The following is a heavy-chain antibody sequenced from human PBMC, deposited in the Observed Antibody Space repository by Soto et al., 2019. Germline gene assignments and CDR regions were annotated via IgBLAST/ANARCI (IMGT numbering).Heavy chain of an antibody. CDR1: GYSFTSYW. D-gene: IGHD2-2*01. CDR2: IDPSDSYT. CDR3: ARHDGSIVPEDY. J-gene: IGHJ4*02. V-gene: IGHV5-10-1*01. Sequence: GESLKISCKGSGYSFTSYWITWVRQMPGKGLEWMGRIDPSDSYTNYSPSFQGHVTISADKSISTAYLQWSSLKASDTAMYYCARHDGSIVPEDYWGQGTLVTVSS.